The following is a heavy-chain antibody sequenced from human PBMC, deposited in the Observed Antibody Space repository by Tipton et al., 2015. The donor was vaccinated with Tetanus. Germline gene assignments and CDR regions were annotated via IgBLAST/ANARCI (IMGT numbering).Heavy chain of an antibody. Sequence: SGFTFSTHGMHWVRQAPGKGLEWVALVWYDGTRKYYTESVKGRFTISRDNSKNTLYLQRNSLRAEDTAVYYWAREADCSGGSCFSGDFDNWGQGTQVTVSS. CDR2: VWYDGTRK. CDR3: AREADCSGGSCFSGDFDN. CDR1: GFTFSTHG. J-gene: IGHJ4*02. V-gene: IGHV3-33*01. D-gene: IGHD2-15*01.